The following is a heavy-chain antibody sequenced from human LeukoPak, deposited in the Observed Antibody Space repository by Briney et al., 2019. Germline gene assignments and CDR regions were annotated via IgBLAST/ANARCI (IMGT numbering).Heavy chain of an antibody. Sequence: SETLSLTCTVSGGSISSGDYYWSWIRQPPGKGLEWFGYIYDSGSTYYNPSLKSRVTISVDTSKNQFSLKLSSVTAADTAVYYCARGLLWFGEPKGAFDPWGQGALVTVSS. CDR3: ARGLLWFGEPKGAFDP. V-gene: IGHV4-30-4*01. D-gene: IGHD3-10*01. CDR1: GGSISSGDYY. J-gene: IGHJ5*02. CDR2: IYDSGST.